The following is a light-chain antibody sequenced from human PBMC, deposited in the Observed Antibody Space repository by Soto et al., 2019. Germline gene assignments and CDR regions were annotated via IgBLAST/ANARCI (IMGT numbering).Light chain of an antibody. V-gene: IGKV3-15*01. CDR1: QSVRTN. Sequence: EIVMTQSPATLSASPGERATLSCWASQSVRTNLAWYQQKPGQAPRLLIYGASTRATGIPARFSGSGSGTDFRLIIGSLQSEDSAVYYCQQYNISPPDTFGPGTTVEIK. CDR2: GAS. J-gene: IGKJ3*01. CDR3: QQYNISPPDT.